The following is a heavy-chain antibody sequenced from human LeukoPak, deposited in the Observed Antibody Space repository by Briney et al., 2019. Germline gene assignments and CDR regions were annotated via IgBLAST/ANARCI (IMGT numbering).Heavy chain of an antibody. D-gene: IGHD3-22*01. Sequence: SETLSLTCTVSGGSISSGGYYWSWIRQHPGKGLEWIGYIYYSGSTYYNPSLKSRVTISVDTSKNQFSLKLSSVTAADTAVYYCARAPAYYYDSSGYQHYFDYWGQGTLVTVSS. V-gene: IGHV4-31*03. CDR3: ARAPAYYYDSSGYQHYFDY. CDR1: GGSISSGGYY. J-gene: IGHJ4*02. CDR2: IYYSGST.